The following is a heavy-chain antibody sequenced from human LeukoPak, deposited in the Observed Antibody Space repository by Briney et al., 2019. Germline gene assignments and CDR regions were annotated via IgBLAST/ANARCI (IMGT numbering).Heavy chain of an antibody. J-gene: IGHJ4*02. CDR1: GGSISSK. Sequence: SETLSLTCTVSGGSISSKWGWIRQPPGKGLEWIGTIYYSGSTYYNPSLKSRVTISVDTSKNHFSLNLSSVTAADTAVYYCSRYIRRRPQFDYWGQGTLVTVSS. V-gene: IGHV4-39*02. CDR2: IYYSGST. CDR3: SRYIRRRPQFDY.